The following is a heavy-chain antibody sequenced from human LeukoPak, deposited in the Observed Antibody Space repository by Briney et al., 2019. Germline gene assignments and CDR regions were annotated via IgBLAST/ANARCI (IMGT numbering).Heavy chain of an antibody. J-gene: IGHJ3*02. Sequence: SETLSLTCTVSGGSIISSDYHLVWVRHPPGKGLEWIGTISYSGNTDYNPSLRSRVTISVDTSNNQFSLRLGSVTAADTAVYHCARHCCSGPAKRVFDIWGQGTMVTVSS. CDR3: ARHCCSGPAKRVFDI. CDR1: GGSIISSDYH. V-gene: IGHV4-39*01. D-gene: IGHD2-15*01. CDR2: ISYSGNT.